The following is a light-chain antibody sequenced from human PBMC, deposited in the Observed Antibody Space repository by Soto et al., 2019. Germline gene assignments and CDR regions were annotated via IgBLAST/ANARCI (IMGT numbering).Light chain of an antibody. CDR2: AAS. CDR3: QQTITTPYT. Sequence: DIQMTQSPSSLSASVGDRVTITCRASQSITNYLNWYQQKPVKAPKVLIYAASSFQSGVPSRFSGSGSCTDFTLTISSLQPEDFATYYCQQTITTPYTFGQGTKLEIK. CDR1: QSITNY. V-gene: IGKV1-39*01. J-gene: IGKJ2*01.